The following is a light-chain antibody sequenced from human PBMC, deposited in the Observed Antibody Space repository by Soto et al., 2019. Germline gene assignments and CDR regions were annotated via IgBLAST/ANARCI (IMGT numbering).Light chain of an antibody. CDR2: AAS. J-gene: IGKJ1*01. Sequence: DIQMTQSPSSLSASVGDRVTIACRASQSISRFLNWYQQKPGKAPKLLVYAASSLQSGVPSRFSGSGSGTDFTLTISRLEPEDFAVYYCQQYGSSPPTFGQGTKVEIK. V-gene: IGKV1-39*01. CDR3: QQYGSSPPT. CDR1: QSISRF.